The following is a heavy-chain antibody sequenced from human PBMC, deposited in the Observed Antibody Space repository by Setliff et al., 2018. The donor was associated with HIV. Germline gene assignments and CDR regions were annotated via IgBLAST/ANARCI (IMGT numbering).Heavy chain of an antibody. CDR3: ARTRSDFWSGYSPYYYYYMDV. J-gene: IGHJ6*03. CDR1: GGSFSGYC. Sequence: SETLSLTCDVYGGSFSGYCWSWIRQPPGKGLEWIGEINHSGSTNYNPSLKSRVTISVDTSKTQFSLKLSFVTAADTAVYYCARTRSDFWSGYSPYYYYYMDVWGKGTTVTVSS. CDR2: INHSGST. V-gene: IGHV4-34*01. D-gene: IGHD3-3*01.